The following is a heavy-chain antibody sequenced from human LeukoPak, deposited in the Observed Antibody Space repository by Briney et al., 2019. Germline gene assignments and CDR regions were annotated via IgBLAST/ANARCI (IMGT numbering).Heavy chain of an antibody. J-gene: IGHJ4*02. CDR1: GGSISTYY. V-gene: IGHV4-34*01. CDR2: INHSGST. CDR3: ARGACSSTSCFDY. D-gene: IGHD2-2*01. Sequence: SETLSLTCTVSGGSISTYYWSWIRQPPGKGLEWIGEINHSGSTNYNPSLKSRVTISVDTSKNQFSLKLSSVTAADTAVYYCARGACSSTSCFDYWGQGTLVTVSS.